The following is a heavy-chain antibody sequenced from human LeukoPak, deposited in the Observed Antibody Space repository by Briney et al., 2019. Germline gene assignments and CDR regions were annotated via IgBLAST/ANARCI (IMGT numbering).Heavy chain of an antibody. CDR1: GFTFSSYS. V-gene: IGHV3-21*01. CDR2: ISSSSSYI. CDR3: ARDVAGGYSLIAAHTRWFDP. J-gene: IGHJ5*02. Sequence: PGGSLRLSCAASGFTFSSYSMNWVRQAPGKGLEWVSSISSSSSYIYYADSVKGRFTISRDNAKNSLYLQMNSLRAEDTAVYYCARDVAGGYSLIAAHTRWFDPWGQGTLVTVSS. D-gene: IGHD6-6*01.